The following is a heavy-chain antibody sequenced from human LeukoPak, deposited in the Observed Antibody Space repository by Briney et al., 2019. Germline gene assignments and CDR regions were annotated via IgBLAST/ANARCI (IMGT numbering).Heavy chain of an antibody. CDR1: GGAISSYY. D-gene: IGHD3-10*01. J-gene: IGHJ6*02. Sequence: SETLSLTCTVSGGAISSYYWSWMRQPAGKGLEWIGRIYTSGSTNYNPSLKSRVTMSVDTSKNQFSLKLSSVTAADTAVYYCAREVTMVRGVIIRRYYYGMDVWGQGTTVTVSS. V-gene: IGHV4-4*07. CDR2: IYTSGST. CDR3: AREVTMVRGVIIRRYYYGMDV.